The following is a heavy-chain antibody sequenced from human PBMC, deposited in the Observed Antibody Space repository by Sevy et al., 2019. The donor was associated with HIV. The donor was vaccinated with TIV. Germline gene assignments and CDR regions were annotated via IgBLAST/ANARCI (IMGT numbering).Heavy chain of an antibody. D-gene: IGHD3-16*01. J-gene: IGHJ5*02. CDR1: GGSISSYY. V-gene: IGHV4-59*01. Sequence: SETLSLTCTVSGGSISSYYWSWIRQPPGKGLEWIGYIYYSGSTNYNPSLKSRVTISVDTSKNQFSLKLSSVTAADTAVYYCARDLRRPIRDNWFDPWGQGTLVTVSS. CDR2: IYYSGST. CDR3: ARDLRRPIRDNWFDP.